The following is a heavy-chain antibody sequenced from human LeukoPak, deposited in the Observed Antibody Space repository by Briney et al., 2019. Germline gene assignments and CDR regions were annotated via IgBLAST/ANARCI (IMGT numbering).Heavy chain of an antibody. Sequence: PSETLSLTCAVYGGSFSGYYWSWIRQPPGKGLEWIGEINHSGSTNYNPSLKSRVTISVDTSKNQFSLKLSSVTATDTAVYYCARSNYYGSGSYYNPSSWFDPWGQGTLVTVSS. CDR3: ARSNYYGSGSYYNPSSWFDP. D-gene: IGHD3-10*01. J-gene: IGHJ5*02. CDR1: GGSFSGYY. CDR2: INHSGST. V-gene: IGHV4-34*01.